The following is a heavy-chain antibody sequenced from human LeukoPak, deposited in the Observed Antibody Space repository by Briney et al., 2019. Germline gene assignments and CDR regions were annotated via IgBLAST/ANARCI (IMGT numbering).Heavy chain of an antibody. CDR2: ISYDGSNK. J-gene: IGHJ4*02. D-gene: IGHD2-15*01. CDR3: AKHSDPAASYYFDY. V-gene: IGHV3-30*18. CDR1: GFTFSSYW. Sequence: GGSLGLSCAASGFTFSSYWMSWVRQAPGKGLEWVAVISYDGSNKYYADSVKGRFTISRDNSKNTLYLQMNSLRAEDTAVYYCAKHSDPAASYYFDYWGQGTLVTVSS.